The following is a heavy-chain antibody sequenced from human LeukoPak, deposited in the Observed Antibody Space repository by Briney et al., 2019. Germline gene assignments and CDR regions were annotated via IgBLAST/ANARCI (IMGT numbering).Heavy chain of an antibody. D-gene: IGHD4-23*01. CDR3: ATDYGGGYFDY. CDR2: IKYDGSEK. CDR1: GFSFSSSW. V-gene: IGHV3-7*01. Sequence: GGSLRLSCTASGFSFSSSWMSWVRQAPGKGLEWVANIKYDGSEKYYVDSVKGRFTISRDNAKNSLYLQMDSLGAEDTAVYYCATDYGGGYFDYWGQGTLVTLSS. J-gene: IGHJ4*02.